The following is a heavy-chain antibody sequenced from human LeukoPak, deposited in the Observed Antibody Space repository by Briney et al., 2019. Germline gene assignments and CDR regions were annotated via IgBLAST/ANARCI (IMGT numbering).Heavy chain of an antibody. CDR3: ARGLVYCSGGSCYSGPDY. Sequence: PSETLSLTCAVYGGSFSGYYWNWIRQPPGKGLEWIGEINHSGSTNYNPSLKSRVTISVDTSKNQFSLKLSSVTAADTAVYYCARGLVYCSGGSCYSGPDYWGQGTLVTVSS. V-gene: IGHV4-34*01. CDR2: INHSGST. D-gene: IGHD2-15*01. CDR1: GGSFSGYY. J-gene: IGHJ4*02.